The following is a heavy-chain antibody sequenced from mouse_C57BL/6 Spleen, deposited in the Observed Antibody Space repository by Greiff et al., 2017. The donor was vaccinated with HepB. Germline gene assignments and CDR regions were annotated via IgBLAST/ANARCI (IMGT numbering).Heavy chain of an antibody. CDR2: IYPSDSET. Sequence: VQLQQSGAELVRPGSSVKLSCKASGYTFTSYWMDWVKQRPGQGLEWIGNIYPSDSETHYNQKFKDKATLTVDKSSSTAYMQLSSLTSEDSAVYYCARLISSPFAYWGQGTLVTVSA. V-gene: IGHV1-61*01. D-gene: IGHD1-1*01. J-gene: IGHJ3*01. CDR1: GYTFTSYW. CDR3: ARLISSPFAY.